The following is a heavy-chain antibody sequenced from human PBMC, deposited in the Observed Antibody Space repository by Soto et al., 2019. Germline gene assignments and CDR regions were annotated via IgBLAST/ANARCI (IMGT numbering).Heavy chain of an antibody. CDR1: GGSFSGHY. CDR2: INHSGST. V-gene: IGHV4-34*01. CDR3: ARAEDGYNWLDC. J-gene: IGHJ4*02. D-gene: IGHD5-12*01. Sequence: QVQLQQWGAGLLKPSETLSLTCAVYGGSFSGHYWSWIRQSPGKGLEWIGEINHSGSTNYNPSLTSRITISVDTSKNQFSLKLSSVTAADTAVYYCARAEDGYNWLDCWGQGTLVTVSS.